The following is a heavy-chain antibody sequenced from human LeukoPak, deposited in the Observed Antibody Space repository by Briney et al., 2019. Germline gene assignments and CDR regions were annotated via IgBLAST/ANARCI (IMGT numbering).Heavy chain of an antibody. J-gene: IGHJ4*02. CDR1: GYTLTELP. D-gene: IGHD1-26*01. CDR3: ATGTSGSYYVGIVRPIDY. V-gene: IGHV1-24*01. Sequence: ASVKLSCTVSGYTLTELPIHWVRQAPGNGLEWMGGFDPDDGETVYAQMFQGRVTMTEDTSSDTASMQLSSLRSEDTAVYYCATGTSGSYYVGIVRPIDYWGQGTLVTVSS. CDR2: FDPDDGET.